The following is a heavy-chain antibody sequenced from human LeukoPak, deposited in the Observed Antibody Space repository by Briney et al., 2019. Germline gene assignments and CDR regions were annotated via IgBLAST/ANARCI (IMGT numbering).Heavy chain of an antibody. D-gene: IGHD6-19*01. CDR2: IYYSGST. CDR1: GGSISSSSYY. V-gene: IGHV4-39*07. CDR3: AREANSVGWPYYYYYYYMDV. Sequence: SETLSLTCTVSGGSISSSSYYWGWIRQPPGKGLEWIGSIYYSGSTYYNPSLKSRVTISVDTSKNQFSLKLSSVTAADTAVYYCAREANSVGWPYYYYYYYMDVWGKGTTVTVSS. J-gene: IGHJ6*03.